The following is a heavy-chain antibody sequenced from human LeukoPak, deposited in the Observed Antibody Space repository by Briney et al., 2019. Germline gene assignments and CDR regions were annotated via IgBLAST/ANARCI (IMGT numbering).Heavy chain of an antibody. CDR3: ASARPADYFDY. J-gene: IGHJ4*02. V-gene: IGHV3-7*01. CDR2: IKQHGSEK. CDR1: GFTFSSYC. Sequence: AGGSLRLSRAASGFTFSSYCMSWVRQAPGKGLEWVANIKQHGSEKYYADSVKGRFTISRDNAKNSPYLQMNSLRAEDTAVYYCASARPADYFDYWGQGTLVTVSS.